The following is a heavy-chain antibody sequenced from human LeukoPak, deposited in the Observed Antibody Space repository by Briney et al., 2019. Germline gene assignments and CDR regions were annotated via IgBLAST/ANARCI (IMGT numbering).Heavy chain of an antibody. D-gene: IGHD1-26*01. J-gene: IGHJ4*02. Sequence: SETLSLTCTVSGGSISSSSYYWGWIRQPPGKGLEWIGSIYYSGSTYYNPSLKSRVTISVDTSKNQFSLKLSSVTAADTAVYYCARHNLSGGTYYAGVDYWGQGTLVTVSS. CDR2: IYYSGST. CDR3: ARHNLSGGTYYAGVDY. V-gene: IGHV4-39*01. CDR1: GGSISSSSYY.